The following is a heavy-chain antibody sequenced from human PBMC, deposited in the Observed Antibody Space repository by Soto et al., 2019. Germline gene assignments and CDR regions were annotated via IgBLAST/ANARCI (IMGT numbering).Heavy chain of an antibody. CDR3: ARDRSSWSDDAFDI. V-gene: IGHV1-3*01. CDR1: GYTFTSYA. D-gene: IGHD6-13*01. CDR2: INAGNGNT. J-gene: IGHJ3*02. Sequence: ASVKVSCKASGYTFTSYAMHWVRQAPGQRLEWMGWINAGNGNTKYSQKFQGRVTITADKSTSTAYMELSSLRSEDTAVYYCARDRSSWSDDAFDIWGQGTMVTVSS.